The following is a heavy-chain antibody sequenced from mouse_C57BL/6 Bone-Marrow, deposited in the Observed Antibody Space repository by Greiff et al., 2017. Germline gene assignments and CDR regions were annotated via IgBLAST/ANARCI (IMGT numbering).Heavy chain of an antibody. D-gene: IGHD2-13*01. Sequence: VKLQQSGAELARPGASVKLSCKASGYNFTSYGISWVKQRTGQGLEWVGEIYPRSGNTYYNEKFKGKATLTADKSSSTAYMELRSLTSEDSSIYFYARSTMVRGFAYWGQGTLVTVSA. CDR2: IYPRSGNT. CDR3: ARSTMVRGFAY. V-gene: IGHV1-81*01. CDR1: GYNFTSYG. J-gene: IGHJ3*01.